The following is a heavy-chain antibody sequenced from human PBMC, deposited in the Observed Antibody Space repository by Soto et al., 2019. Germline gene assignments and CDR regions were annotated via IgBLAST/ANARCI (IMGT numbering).Heavy chain of an antibody. CDR1: GGTFSPYT. V-gene: IGHV1-69*08. Sequence: QVQLVQSGAEVKKPGSSVKVSCKASGGTFSPYTINWMLQAPGQGLEWMGRIIPFHGVTNYAQKFQARVTITADKSTSTAYMELSGLRFEDTAMYYCTRDWEITVSTWSFGGFWGRGTLVTVSS. CDR2: IIPFHGVT. CDR3: TRDWEITVSTWSFGGF. J-gene: IGHJ4*02. D-gene: IGHD3-10*01.